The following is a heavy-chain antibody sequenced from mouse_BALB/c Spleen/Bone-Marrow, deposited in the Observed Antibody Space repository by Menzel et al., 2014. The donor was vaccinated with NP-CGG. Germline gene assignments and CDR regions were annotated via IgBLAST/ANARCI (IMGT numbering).Heavy chain of an antibody. V-gene: IGHV14-3*02. CDR3: ARYRLGTHFDY. D-gene: IGHD1-2*01. J-gene: IGHJ2*01. CDR1: GFNIKDTY. CDR2: IDPANGNT. Sequence: DVQLQESGAELVKPGASVKLSCTASGFNIKDTYMHWVKQRPEQGLEWIGRIDPANGNTKYDPKFQGKATITADTSSNTAYLQLSSLTSEDTAVYYCARYRLGTHFDYWGQGTTLTVSS.